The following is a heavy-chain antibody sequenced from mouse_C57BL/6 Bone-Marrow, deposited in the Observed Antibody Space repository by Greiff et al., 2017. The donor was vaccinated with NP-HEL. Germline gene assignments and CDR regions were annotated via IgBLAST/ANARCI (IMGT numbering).Heavy chain of an antibody. V-gene: IGHV2-2*01. CDR2: IWSGGST. D-gene: IGHD1-1*01. CDR3: ARSTVVATHWYFDV. Sequence: VQLQQSGPGLVQPSQSLSITCTVSGFSLTSYGVHWVRQSPGKGLEWLGVIWSGGSTDYNAAFISRLSISKDNSKSQVLFKMNRLQADDTAIYYCARSTVVATHWYFDVWGTGTTVTVSS. J-gene: IGHJ1*03. CDR1: GFSLTSYG.